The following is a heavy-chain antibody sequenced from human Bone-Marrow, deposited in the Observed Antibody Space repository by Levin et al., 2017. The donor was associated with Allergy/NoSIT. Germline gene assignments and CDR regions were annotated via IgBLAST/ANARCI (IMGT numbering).Heavy chain of an antibody. CDR3: ARVRGSGSYFNPFYYYYLDV. Sequence: ASVKVSCKGSEYSFSIYWISWVRQMPGKGLEWMGRIDPTDSNTKYSPSFEGHVTISVDKSTSTAYLQWSSLKASDTAIYYCARVRGSGSYFNPFYYYYLDVWGKGTDVTVS. D-gene: IGHD3-10*01. CDR2: IDPTDSNT. CDR1: EYSFSIYW. V-gene: IGHV5-10-1*01. J-gene: IGHJ6*03.